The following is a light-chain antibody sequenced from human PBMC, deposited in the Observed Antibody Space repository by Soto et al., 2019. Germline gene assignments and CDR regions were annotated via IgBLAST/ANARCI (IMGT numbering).Light chain of an antibody. V-gene: IGKV3-11*01. Sequence: EIVLTQSPATLSLSPGERATLSCRASQSVSSYLAWYQQKPGQAPRLLSYDASNRATGIPARFSGSGSGTDFTLTISSLEPEDFAVYYCQQRSNWPALTCGGGTKVEIK. CDR3: QQRSNWPALT. J-gene: IGKJ4*01. CDR2: DAS. CDR1: QSVSSY.